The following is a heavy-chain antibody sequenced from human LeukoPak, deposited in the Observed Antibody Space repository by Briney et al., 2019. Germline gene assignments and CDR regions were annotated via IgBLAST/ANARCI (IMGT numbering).Heavy chain of an antibody. D-gene: IGHD4-23*01. V-gene: IGHV4-59*01. J-gene: IGHJ4*02. Sequence: SETLSLTCTVSGGSISSYYWSWIRQPPGKGLEWIGYIYYSGSTNYNPSLMSRVTISVDTSKNQFSLKLSSVTAADTAVYYCAATGGNSFPIDYWGQGTLVTVSS. CDR3: AATGGNSFPIDY. CDR2: IYYSGST. CDR1: GGSISSYY.